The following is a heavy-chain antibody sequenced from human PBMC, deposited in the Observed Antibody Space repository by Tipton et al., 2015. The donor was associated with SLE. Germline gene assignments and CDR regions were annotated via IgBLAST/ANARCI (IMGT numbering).Heavy chain of an antibody. V-gene: IGHV1-18*01. CDR1: GYTFTSYG. Sequence: QLVQSGAEVKKPGASVKVSCKASGYTFTSYGISWVRQAPGQGLEWMGWISAYNGNTNYAQKLQGRVTMTTETSTSTAYMELRSLRSDDTAVYYCARVPHEDITMIVVVPIWYFDLWGRGTLVTVSS. J-gene: IGHJ2*01. CDR3: ARVPHEDITMIVVVPIWYFDL. D-gene: IGHD3-22*01. CDR2: ISAYNGNT.